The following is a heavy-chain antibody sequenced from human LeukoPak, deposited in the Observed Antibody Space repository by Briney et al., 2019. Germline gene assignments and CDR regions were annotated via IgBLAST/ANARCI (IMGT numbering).Heavy chain of an antibody. CDR2: INHSGST. CDR3: ARSRGYYYDSIAPRIYGMDV. V-gene: IGHV4-34*01. D-gene: IGHD3-22*01. CDR1: GGSFSGYY. Sequence: SETLSLTCAVYGGSFSGYYWSWIRQPPGKGLEWIGEINHSGSTNYNPSLKSRVTISVDTSKNQFSLKLSSVTAADTAVYYCARSRGYYYDSIAPRIYGMDVWGQGTTVTVSS. J-gene: IGHJ6*02.